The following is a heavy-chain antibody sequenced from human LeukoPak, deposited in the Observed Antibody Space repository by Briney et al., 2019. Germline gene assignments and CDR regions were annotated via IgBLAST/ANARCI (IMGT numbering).Heavy chain of an antibody. V-gene: IGHV1-2*02. CDR2: INPNSGGT. Sequence: GASVKVSCKASGYTFTGYYLHWVRQAPGQGLEWMGWINPNSGGTNYAQKFQGRVTMTRDTSISTAYMELSRLRSDDTAVYYCARVRDYYDSSGYYIDYWGQGTLVTVSS. CDR3: ARVRDYYDSSGYYIDY. J-gene: IGHJ4*02. D-gene: IGHD3-22*01. CDR1: GYTFTGYY.